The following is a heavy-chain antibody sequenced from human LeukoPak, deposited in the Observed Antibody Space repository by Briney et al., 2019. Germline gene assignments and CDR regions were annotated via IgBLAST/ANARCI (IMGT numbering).Heavy chain of an antibody. CDR3: AKGNTMYTAYYFDY. D-gene: IGHD3-10*02. J-gene: IGHJ4*02. V-gene: IGHV3-23*01. CDR2: ISRSGDNT. CDR1: GFTFSSYA. Sequence: GGSLRLSCAASGFTFSSYAMSWVRQAPGKGLEWVSVISRSGDNTYYADSVKGRFTISRDNSKNTLYLQMNSLRAEDTAVYYCAKGNTMYTAYYFDYWGQGTLVTVSS.